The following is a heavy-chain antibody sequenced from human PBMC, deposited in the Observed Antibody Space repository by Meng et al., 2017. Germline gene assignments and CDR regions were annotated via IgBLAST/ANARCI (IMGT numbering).Heavy chain of an antibody. CDR2: INHSGST. D-gene: IGHD3-10*01. V-gene: IGHV4-34*01. CDR3: ARGLKPVITMVRGNWFDP. Sequence: SETLSLTCAVYGGSFSGYYWSWIRQPPGKGLEWIGEINHSGSTNYNPSLKSRVPISVDTSKNQFSLKLSSVTAADTAVYYCARGLKPVITMVRGNWFDPWGQGTLVTVSS. J-gene: IGHJ5*02. CDR1: GGSFSGYY.